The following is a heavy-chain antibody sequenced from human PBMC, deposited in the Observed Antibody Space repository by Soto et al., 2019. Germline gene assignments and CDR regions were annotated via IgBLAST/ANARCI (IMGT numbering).Heavy chain of an antibody. J-gene: IGHJ5*02. Sequence: GGSLRLSCAASGFTFSGSAMHWVRQASGKGLEWVGRIRSKANSYATAYAASVKGRFTISRDDSKNTAYLQINSLKTEDTAVYYCTRRGPRQPYDSSGYYYEGGSWGQGTLVTVSS. CDR1: GFTFSGSA. CDR2: IRSKANSYAT. V-gene: IGHV3-73*01. CDR3: TRRGPRQPYDSSGYYYEGGS. D-gene: IGHD3-22*01.